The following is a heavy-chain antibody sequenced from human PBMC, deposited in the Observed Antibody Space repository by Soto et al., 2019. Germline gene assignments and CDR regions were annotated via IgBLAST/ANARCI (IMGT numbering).Heavy chain of an antibody. D-gene: IGHD2-15*01. CDR3: ARGVSGSGFAL. V-gene: IGHV6-1*01. J-gene: IGHJ4*02. CDR1: GDSVSSNTAA. CDR2: TYYRSNWRH. Sequence: SQTLSLTCAICGDSVSSNTAAWNWIMSSPSRGLEWLGRTYYRSNWRHDYAVSVKSRITVNPDTSKNHFSLQLNSVTPDDTAVYYCARGVSGSGFALWGQGTLVTVSS.